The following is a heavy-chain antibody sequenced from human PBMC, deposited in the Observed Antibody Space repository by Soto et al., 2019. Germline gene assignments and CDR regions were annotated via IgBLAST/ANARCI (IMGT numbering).Heavy chain of an antibody. J-gene: IGHJ3*02. CDR1: GGSISSGGYY. V-gene: IGHV4-31*03. CDR2: IYYSGST. Sequence: QVQLQESGPGLVKPSQTLSLTCTVSGGSISSGGYYWSWIRQHPGKGLEWIGCIYYSGSTYYNPSLKSRVTISVDTSKNQFSLKLSSVTAADTAVYYCARKRGSGYDSFAAFDIWGQGTMVTVSS. CDR3: ARKRGSGYDSFAAFDI. D-gene: IGHD5-12*01.